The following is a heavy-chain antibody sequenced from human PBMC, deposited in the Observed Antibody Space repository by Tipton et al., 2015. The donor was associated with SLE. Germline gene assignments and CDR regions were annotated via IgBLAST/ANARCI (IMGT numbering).Heavy chain of an antibody. J-gene: IGHJ6*02. Sequence: TLSLTCTVSGGSISTYYWSWNRQHPGKGLEWIGYIYDSKSTYYNPSLKSRLTMSADTSKNQISLKLGSVSAADTAVYYCVRGPKDVWGQGTTVTVSS. CDR2: IYDSKST. CDR3: VRGPKDV. CDR1: GGSISTYY. V-gene: IGHV4-31*03.